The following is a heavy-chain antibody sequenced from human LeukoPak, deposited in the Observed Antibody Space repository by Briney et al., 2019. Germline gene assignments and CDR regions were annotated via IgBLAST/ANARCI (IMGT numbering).Heavy chain of an antibody. CDR3: ARDYKYAFDN. Sequence: GGSLRLSCAASGFTFSGYSMNWVRQAPGKGVEWISYIGIDSGNTNYADSVKGRFTISGDKAKNSLCLQMNSLRVEDTAVYYCARDYKYAFDNWGQGTLVTVSS. CDR1: GFTFSGYS. D-gene: IGHD5-24*01. V-gene: IGHV3-48*01. CDR2: IGIDSGNT. J-gene: IGHJ4*02.